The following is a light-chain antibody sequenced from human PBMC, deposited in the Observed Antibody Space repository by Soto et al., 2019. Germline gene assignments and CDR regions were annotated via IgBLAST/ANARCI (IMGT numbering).Light chain of an antibody. J-gene: IGKJ1*01. V-gene: IGKV3-20*01. Sequence: EIVLTQSPGTLSLSPGERATLSCRASQSVSSSYLAWYQQKPGQAPRLLIYGASSRATGIPDRFSGSGSGTDFTLTISRLEPEDVAVYYCQQYVSSPRPVGQGTKVEIQ. CDR3: QQYVSSPRP. CDR1: QSVSSSY. CDR2: GAS.